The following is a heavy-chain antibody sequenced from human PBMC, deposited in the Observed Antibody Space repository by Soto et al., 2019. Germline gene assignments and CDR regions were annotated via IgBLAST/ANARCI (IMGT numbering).Heavy chain of an antibody. CDR2: ISSTTNYI. J-gene: IGHJ4*02. Sequence: GGSLRLSXAASGFTFTRYSMNWVRQAPGKGLEWVSSISSTTNYIYYGDSMKGRFTISRDNAKNSLCLEMNSLRAEDTAVYYCARESEDLTSNFDYWGQGTLVTVSS. V-gene: IGHV3-21*06. CDR3: ARESEDLTSNFDY. CDR1: GFTFTRYS.